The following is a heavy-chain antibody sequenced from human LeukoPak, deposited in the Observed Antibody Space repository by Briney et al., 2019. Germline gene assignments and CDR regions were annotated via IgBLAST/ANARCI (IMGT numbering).Heavy chain of an antibody. J-gene: IGHJ1*01. CDR2: ISQGGST. Sequence: SETLSLTCAVYGGSFSGYYWTWIRQPPGKGLEWIGEISQGGSTNYSPSLKSRATIAVDTSKNQFSLRLSSVTAADTAVYYCARGKAAERPQDWGQGTLVTVSS. D-gene: IGHD6-13*01. CDR1: GGSFSGYY. CDR3: ARGKAAERPQD. V-gene: IGHV4-34*01.